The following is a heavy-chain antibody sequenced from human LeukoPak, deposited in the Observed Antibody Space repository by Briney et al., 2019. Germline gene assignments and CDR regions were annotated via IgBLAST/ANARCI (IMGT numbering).Heavy chain of an antibody. J-gene: IGHJ6*03. CDR2: SSYRGSP. V-gene: IGHV4-59*12. CDR1: GGSISNYF. D-gene: IGHD2/OR15-2a*01. CDR3: ARIHFQFYYMDV. Sequence: PSETLSLTCTVSGGSISNYFWSWIRQPPGKGLEWIGYSSYRGSPNYNPSLRSRVTISVDRPKNQVSLKLIAMTAADTAVYYCARIHFQFYYMDVWGKGTTVTVSS.